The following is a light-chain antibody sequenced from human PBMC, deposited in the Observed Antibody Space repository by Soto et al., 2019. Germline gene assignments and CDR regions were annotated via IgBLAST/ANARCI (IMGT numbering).Light chain of an antibody. Sequence: QPVLTQPPSVSAAPGQKVTISCFGSSSNIGNNYVSWYQQLPGTAPKLLIYENNKRPSGIPDRFSGSKSGTSATLGITGLQTGDEADYYCGTWDSSLSAGVFGGGTQLTVL. CDR2: ENN. V-gene: IGLV1-51*02. CDR3: GTWDSSLSAGV. CDR1: SSNIGNNY. J-gene: IGLJ7*01.